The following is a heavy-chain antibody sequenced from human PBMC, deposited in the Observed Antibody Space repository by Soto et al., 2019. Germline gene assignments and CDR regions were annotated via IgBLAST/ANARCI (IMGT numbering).Heavy chain of an antibody. CDR2: IWYDGSNK. CDR1: GFTFSSYG. V-gene: IGHV3-33*01. D-gene: IGHD3-10*01. Sequence: PGGSLRLSCAASGFTFSSYGMHWVRQAPGKGLEWVAVIWYDGSNKYYADSVKGRFTISRDNSKNTLYLQMNSLRAEDTAVYYCARDNVWFGEFYYGMDVWGQGTTVTVSS. J-gene: IGHJ6*02. CDR3: ARDNVWFGEFYYGMDV.